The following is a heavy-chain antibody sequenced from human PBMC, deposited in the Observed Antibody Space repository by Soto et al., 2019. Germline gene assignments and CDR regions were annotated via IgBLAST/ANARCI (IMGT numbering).Heavy chain of an antibody. V-gene: IGHV4-59*01. Sequence: KPSETLSLTCSVSGGSISGSYWSWIRQSPGKGLEWLGYVYYTGSTNYSPSLRSRVSISVDTSKNEFSLRLSSVTAADTAVYFCARSVAVPGAHIDYWGQGTQVTVPS. CDR2: VYYTGST. D-gene: IGHD6-19*01. J-gene: IGHJ4*02. CDR1: GGSISGSY. CDR3: ARSVAVPGAHIDY.